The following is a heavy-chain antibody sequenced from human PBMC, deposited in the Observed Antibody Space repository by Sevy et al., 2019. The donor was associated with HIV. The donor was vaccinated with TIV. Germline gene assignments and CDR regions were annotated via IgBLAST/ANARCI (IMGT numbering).Heavy chain of an antibody. V-gene: IGHV3-21*01. J-gene: IGHJ6*02. D-gene: IGHD3-10*01. CDR3: ARDRDDYASGRRHPYYYYHGMDV. CDR2: ISSRSTFT. Sequence: GGSLRLSCVGSGFTFKDDFMTWVRQAPGKGLEWVSSISSRSTFTYYADSVKGRFTISRGNAQYSMFLQMNAVRPEDTAVYYCARDRDDYASGRRHPYYYYHGMDVWGQGTTVTVSS. CDR1: GFTFKDDF.